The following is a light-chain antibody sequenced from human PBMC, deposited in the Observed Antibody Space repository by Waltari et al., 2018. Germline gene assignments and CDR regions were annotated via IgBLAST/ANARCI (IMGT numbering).Light chain of an antibody. CDR3: QQSYSTPYT. V-gene: IGKV1-39*01. CDR2: AAS. CDR1: QSISSY. J-gene: IGKJ2*01. Sequence: DIQMTQSPSSLSASVGDRVTITCRASQSISSYLNWYQQKPGKAPKVLIDAASSLQSGVPSRFSGSGSGTDFTLTINSLQPEDFATYYCQQSYSTPYTFGQGTKLEIK.